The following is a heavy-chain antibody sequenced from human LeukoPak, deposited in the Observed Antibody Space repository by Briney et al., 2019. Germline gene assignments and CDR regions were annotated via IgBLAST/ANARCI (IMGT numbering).Heavy chain of an antibody. Sequence: SETLSLTCTVSGGSISSSSYYWGWIRQPPGKGLEWIGSIYYSGSTYYNPSLKSRVTISVDTSKNQFSLKLSSVTAADTAVYYCARSNVVVIAIFDYWGQGTLVTVSS. CDR2: IYYSGST. J-gene: IGHJ4*02. D-gene: IGHD2-21*01. CDR3: ARSNVVVIAIFDY. CDR1: GGSISSSSYY. V-gene: IGHV4-39*01.